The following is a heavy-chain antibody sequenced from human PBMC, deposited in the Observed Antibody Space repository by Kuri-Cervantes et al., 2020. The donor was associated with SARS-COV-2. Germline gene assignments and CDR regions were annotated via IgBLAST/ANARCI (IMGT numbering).Heavy chain of an antibody. CDR1: GFTFSDYG. V-gene: IGHV3-30-3*01. D-gene: IGHD4/OR15-4a*01. CDR3: ARLLGDYGSSSYDVQHYLDY. CDR2: ISYDGSKR. Sequence: GGFLRLSCEVSGFTFSDYGMHWVRQAPANGLEWVAIISYDGSKRYYTDSVKGRFTISKDISKNTLYLEMSSLRVEDTAVYYCARLLGDYGSSSYDVQHYLDYWGQGTLVTVSS. J-gene: IGHJ4*02.